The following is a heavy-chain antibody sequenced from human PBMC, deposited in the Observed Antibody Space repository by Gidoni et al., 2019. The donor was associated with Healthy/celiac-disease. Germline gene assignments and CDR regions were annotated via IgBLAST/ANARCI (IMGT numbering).Heavy chain of an antibody. CDR3: ARWDRGPYYFDY. CDR2: IYYSGST. V-gene: IGHV4-31*03. Sequence: QVQLQESGPGLVKPSQTLSLTCTVSGGSISSGGYYGSWIRQHPGKGLEWIGYIYYSGSTYYNPSLKSRVTISVDTSKNQFSLKLSSVTAADTAVYYCARWDRGPYYFDYWGQGTLVTVSS. D-gene: IGHD1-26*01. CDR1: GGSISSGGYY. J-gene: IGHJ4*02.